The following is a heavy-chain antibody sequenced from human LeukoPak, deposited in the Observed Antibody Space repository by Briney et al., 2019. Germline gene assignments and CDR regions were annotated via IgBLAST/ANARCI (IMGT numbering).Heavy chain of an antibody. D-gene: IGHD1-1*01. V-gene: IGHV4-34*01. Sequence: PSETLSLTCAVYGGSFSGYYWSWIRQPPGKGLEWIGEINHSGSTNYNPSLKSRVTISVDTSKNQFSLKLSSVTAADMAVYYCARVTTGFVWYLDYWGQGTLVTVSS. J-gene: IGHJ4*02. CDR1: GGSFSGYY. CDR3: ARVTTGFVWYLDY. CDR2: INHSGST.